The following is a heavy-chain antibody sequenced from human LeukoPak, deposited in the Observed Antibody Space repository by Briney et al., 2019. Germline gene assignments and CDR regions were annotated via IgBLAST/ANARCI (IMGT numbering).Heavy chain of an antibody. CDR3: AKGDKPGY. CDR2: IRYDESNK. D-gene: IGHD1-14*01. CDR1: GFTFSSYG. J-gene: IGHJ4*02. V-gene: IGHV3-30*02. Sequence: GGSLRLSCVTSGFTFSSYGMHWVRQAPGKGLEWVAFIRYDESNKYYADSVKGRFTISRDNSKNTLYLQMNSLRAEDTAVYYCAKGDKPGYWGQGTLVTVSS.